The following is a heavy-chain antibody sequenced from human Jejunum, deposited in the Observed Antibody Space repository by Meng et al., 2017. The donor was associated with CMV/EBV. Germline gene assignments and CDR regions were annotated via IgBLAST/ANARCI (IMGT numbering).Heavy chain of an antibody. CDR3: ARDRYCHNGVCFAPNTYYFGMDV. Sequence: NWVRQATGKGLEWVSYITTSGTTKYYTDSVKCRFTIFRDNAKNSLYLQMNSLRAEDTAVYYCARDRYCHNGVCFAPNTYYFGMDVWGQGTTGTVSS. J-gene: IGHJ6*02. D-gene: IGHD2-8*01. V-gene: IGHV3-48*03. CDR2: ITTSGTTK.